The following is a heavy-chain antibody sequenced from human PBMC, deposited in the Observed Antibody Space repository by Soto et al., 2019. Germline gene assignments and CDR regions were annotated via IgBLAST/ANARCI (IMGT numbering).Heavy chain of an antibody. CDR3: EGCFSDWSYYYYGIDV. V-gene: IGHV1-69*13. CDR2: IIPMFGAT. Sequence: SVKVSCKASGGTFSSYAINWVRQAPGQGLEWMGKIIPMFGATTYAQKFQGRVTITADESTDTAYMELSSLRSEDTAVYYCEGCFSDWSYYYYGIDVWGQGT. D-gene: IGHD3-9*01. J-gene: IGHJ6*01. CDR1: GGTFSSYA.